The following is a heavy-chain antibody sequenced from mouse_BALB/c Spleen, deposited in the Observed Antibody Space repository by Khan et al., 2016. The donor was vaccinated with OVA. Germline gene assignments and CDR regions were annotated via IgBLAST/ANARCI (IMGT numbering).Heavy chain of an antibody. CDR3: ARAGYGGFGY. CDR2: ISDGGGST. V-gene: IGHV5-4*02. D-gene: IGHD1-1*02. CDR1: GFSFSDYY. J-gene: IGHJ3*01. Sequence: EVELVESGGGLVKPGGSLKLSCAASGFSFSDYYMYWIRQNPEKRLEWVATISDGGGSTYYPDSAKGRVTISRDNAKSNLYLQLSSLKSEDTAIYYCARAGYGGFGYWGQGTLVTVSA.